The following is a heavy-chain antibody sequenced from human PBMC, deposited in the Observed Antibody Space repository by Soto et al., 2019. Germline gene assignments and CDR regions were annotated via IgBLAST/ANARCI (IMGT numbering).Heavy chain of an antibody. CDR1: GYSFTSYW. CDR2: IYPGDSDT. J-gene: IGHJ6*02. CDR3: ASSRDYYYYGMDV. D-gene: IGHD3-10*01. V-gene: IGHV5-51*01. Sequence: PGESLKISCKGSGYSFTSYWIGWVRQVPGKGLEWMGIIYPGDSDTRYSPSFQGQVTISADKSISTAYLQWSSLKASDTAMYYCASSRDYYYYGMDVWGQGTTVTVSS.